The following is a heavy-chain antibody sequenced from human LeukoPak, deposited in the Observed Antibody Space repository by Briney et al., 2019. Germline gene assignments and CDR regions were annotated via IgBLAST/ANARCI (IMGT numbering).Heavy chain of an antibody. CDR1: GFPFSNYG. Sequence: GRSLRLSCAASGFPFSNYGMHWVRQAPGKGLEWVAVISADGIDKYYADSVKGRFTISRDNSKNTLYLQMSSLRPEDTAVYYCAEDKGREGDYWGQGNLVTVSS. CDR3: AEDKGREGDY. J-gene: IGHJ4*02. V-gene: IGHV3-30*18. CDR2: ISADGIDK.